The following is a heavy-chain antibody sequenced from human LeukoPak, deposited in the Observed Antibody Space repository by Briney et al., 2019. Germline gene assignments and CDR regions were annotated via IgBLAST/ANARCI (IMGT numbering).Heavy chain of an antibody. CDR1: GFTFSSYG. D-gene: IGHD3-22*01. CDR3: AKGAASSGYYDPFDY. Sequence: PGRSLRLSCAASGFTFSSYGMHWVRQAPGKGLEWVAVISYDGSNKYYADSVKGRFTISRDNSKNTLYLQMNSLRAEDTAVYYCAKGAASSGYYDPFDYWGQGTLVTVSS. CDR2: ISYDGSNK. V-gene: IGHV3-30*18. J-gene: IGHJ4*02.